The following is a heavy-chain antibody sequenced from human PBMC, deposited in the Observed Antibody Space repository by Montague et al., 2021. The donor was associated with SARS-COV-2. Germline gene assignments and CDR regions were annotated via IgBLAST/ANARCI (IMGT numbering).Heavy chain of an antibody. V-gene: IGHV3-23*01. J-gene: IGHJ4*02. CDR3: ASAYILNKWYEAY. CDR2: IGARGDST. CDR1: GFTFSQYP. D-gene: IGHD2-15*01. Sequence: SLRLSCAASGFTFSQYPMHWVRQAPGKVLEWVSRIGARGDSTYXXXSXXGRFTVSRDNSKSTLYLQMNSLRREATAVSYCASAYILNKWYEAYWGQGTLVTVSS.